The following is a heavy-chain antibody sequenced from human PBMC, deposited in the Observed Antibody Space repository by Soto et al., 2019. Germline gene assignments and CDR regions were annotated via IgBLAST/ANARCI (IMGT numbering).Heavy chain of an antibody. CDR2: IIPIFGTA. CDR3: ARDKVGYYDSSGYYRVSVPPDYYYGMDV. D-gene: IGHD3-22*01. Sequence: QVQLVQSGAEVKKPGSSVKVSCKASGGTFSSYAISWVRQAPGQGLEWMGGIIPIFGTANYAQKFQGRVTITADESTSTDYKELSSLRSEDTAVYYCARDKVGYYDSSGYYRVSVPPDYYYGMDVWGQGTTVTVSS. CDR1: GGTFSSYA. J-gene: IGHJ6*02. V-gene: IGHV1-69*01.